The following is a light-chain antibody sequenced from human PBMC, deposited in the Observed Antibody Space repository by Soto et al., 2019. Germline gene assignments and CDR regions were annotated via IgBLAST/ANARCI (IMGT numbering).Light chain of an antibody. CDR3: QHYDSYSS. CDR2: RAS. CDR1: QSIGNL. V-gene: IGKV1-5*03. Sequence: DVQMTQSPSTVSASVEDRVTLTGRASQSIGNLLAWYHQKPGKAPNLLIYRASLLESVVPSRFSGSGSGTEFTLTISSLQPDDFATYYCQHYDSYSSFGQGTKVDVK. J-gene: IGKJ1*01.